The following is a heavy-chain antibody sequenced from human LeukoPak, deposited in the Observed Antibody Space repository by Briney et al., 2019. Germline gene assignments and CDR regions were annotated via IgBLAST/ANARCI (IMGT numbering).Heavy chain of an antibody. J-gene: IGHJ4*02. CDR2: ITRSGDVT. D-gene: IGHD3-16*01. CDR3: ARMITPGVTAN. Sequence: PGGSLRLSCAASGFTFVNYAMNWVRRAPGQGLEWVSWITRSGDVTYYADSVKGRFIISTDSSKNTVYLQMSSLRAKDTAVYYCARMITPGVTANWGQGILVTVSS. V-gene: IGHV3-23*01. CDR1: GFTFVNYA.